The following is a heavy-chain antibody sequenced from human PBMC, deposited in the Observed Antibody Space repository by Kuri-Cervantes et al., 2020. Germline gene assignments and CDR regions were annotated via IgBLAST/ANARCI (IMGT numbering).Heavy chain of an antibody. CDR3: ARSNGDYHDAFDI. V-gene: IGHV4-34*01. Sequence: GSLRLSCAVCGGSFTGYYWTWIRQSPGKGLEWIGEINHSGSTNYNPSLKSRVTISVDTSKNQFSLKLNSVTAADTSVFYCARSNGDYHDAFDIWGQGTKVTVSS. J-gene: IGHJ3*02. D-gene: IGHD4-17*01. CDR2: INHSGST. CDR1: GGSFTGYY.